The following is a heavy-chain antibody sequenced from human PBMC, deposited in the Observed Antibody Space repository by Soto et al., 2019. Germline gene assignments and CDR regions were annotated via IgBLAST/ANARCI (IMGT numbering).Heavy chain of an antibody. V-gene: IGHV4-30-2*01. CDR3: ARGRVVPADY. Sequence: PSETLSLTCAVSGGSISSGGYSWNWIRQPPGKGLEWIGYMYHSGSTYYNPSLKSRVTISVDGSKNQLSLKLSSVTAADTAVYYCARGRVVPADYWGQGTLVTVSS. CDR1: GGSISSGGYS. D-gene: IGHD2-2*01. J-gene: IGHJ4*02. CDR2: MYHSGST.